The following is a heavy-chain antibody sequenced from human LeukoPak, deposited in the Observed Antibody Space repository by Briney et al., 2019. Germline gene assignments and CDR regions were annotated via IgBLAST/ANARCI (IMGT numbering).Heavy chain of an antibody. CDR3: SRHGVDYKSSIDY. D-gene: IGHD4-11*01. V-gene: IGHV4-39*01. CDR1: GGSISSSSYY. Sequence: PSETLSLTCTVSGGSISSSSYYWGWIRQPPGKGLEWIGSIYFSGSTYYNPSLKSRVTISVDTSKNQFSLKLSSVTATDTAVYYCSRHGVDYKSSIDYWGQGTLVTVSS. CDR2: IYFSGST. J-gene: IGHJ4*02.